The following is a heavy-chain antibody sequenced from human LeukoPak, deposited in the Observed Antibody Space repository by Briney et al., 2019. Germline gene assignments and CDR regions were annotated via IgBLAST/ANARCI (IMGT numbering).Heavy chain of an antibody. CDR1: GFTFSSYW. CDR3: AREGVRDAFDI. J-gene: IGHJ3*02. D-gene: IGHD3-16*01. CDR2: IKQDGSEK. V-gene: IGHV3-7*01. Sequence: GGSLRLSCAASGFTFSSYWMSWVRQAPGKGLEWVANIKQDGSEKYYVDSVKGRFTISRDNAKNSLYLQMNSLRAEDTAVYCCAREGVRDAFDIWGQGTMVTVSS.